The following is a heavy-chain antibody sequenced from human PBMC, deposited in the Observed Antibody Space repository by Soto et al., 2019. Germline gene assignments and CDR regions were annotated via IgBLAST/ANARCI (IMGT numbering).Heavy chain of an antibody. Sequence: SETLSLTCTVSGGSISSRNWWSWLRQSPTKGLEWIGEIYQSGSTSYNPSLESRVTISVDKSKNQFSLELTSLTAADTAVYYCAKDRLWGSSDRGAPDDFEVWGQGTMVTVS. J-gene: IGHJ3*01. V-gene: IGHV4-4*02. CDR2: IYQSGST. CDR3: AKDRLWGSSDRGAPDDFEV. D-gene: IGHD6-6*01. CDR1: GGSISSRNW.